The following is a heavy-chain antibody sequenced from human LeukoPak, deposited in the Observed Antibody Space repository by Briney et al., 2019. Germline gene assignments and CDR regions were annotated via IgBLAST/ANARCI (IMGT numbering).Heavy chain of an antibody. V-gene: IGHV4-34*01. CDR1: SGSFSGYY. J-gene: IGHJ3*02. CDR2: INHSGST. CDR3: AREPCDNIVVVPAAMHAFDI. D-gene: IGHD2-2*01. Sequence: SETLSPTCAVYSGSFSGYYWSWIRQPPGKGLEWIGEINHSGSTNYNPSLKSRVTISVDTSKNQFSLKLSSVTAADTAVYYCAREPCDNIVVVPAAMHAFDIWGQGTMVTVSS.